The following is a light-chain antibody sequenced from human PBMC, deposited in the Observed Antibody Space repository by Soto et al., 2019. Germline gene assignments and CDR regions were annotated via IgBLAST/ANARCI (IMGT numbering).Light chain of an antibody. Sequence: DIQMTQSPSSLSASVGDRVTITCRASQGINNYLAWYQQKPGKVPKLLIYAASTLQSGVPSRFSGSVSGTXXXXXXXXXQPXDVATYYCQKYNSAPWTFGQGTKVDIK. J-gene: IGKJ1*01. CDR1: QGINNY. CDR3: QKYNSAPWT. CDR2: AAS. V-gene: IGKV1-27*01.